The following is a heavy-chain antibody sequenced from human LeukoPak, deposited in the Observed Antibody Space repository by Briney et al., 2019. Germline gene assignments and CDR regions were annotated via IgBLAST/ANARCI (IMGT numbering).Heavy chain of an antibody. V-gene: IGHV3-30*02. CDR3: AKGEAARPCYFDY. Sequence: GGSLRLSCAASGFTFSSYGMHWVRQAPGKGLEWVAFIRYDGSNKYYADSVKGRFTISRDNSKNTLYLQMNSLRAEDTAVYYCAKGEAARPCYFDYWGQGTLVTVSS. CDR2: IRYDGSNK. D-gene: IGHD6-6*01. J-gene: IGHJ4*02. CDR1: GFTFSSYG.